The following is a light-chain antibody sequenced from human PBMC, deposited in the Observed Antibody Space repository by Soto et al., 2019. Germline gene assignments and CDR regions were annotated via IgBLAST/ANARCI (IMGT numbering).Light chain of an antibody. Sequence: EIVLTQSPGTLYLSPGERATLSCRASQSVSSSFLAWYQQKPGQAPRLLIYGASNMATGIPDRFSGSGSGTDCTLTISRLKPEDVAVCYCQQYGSSPLTFGGGTKVEIK. J-gene: IGKJ4*01. CDR2: GAS. CDR1: QSVSSSF. CDR3: QQYGSSPLT. V-gene: IGKV3-20*01.